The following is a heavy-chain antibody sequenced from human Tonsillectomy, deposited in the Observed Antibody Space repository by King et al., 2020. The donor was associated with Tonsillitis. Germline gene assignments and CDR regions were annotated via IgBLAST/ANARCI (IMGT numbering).Heavy chain of an antibody. V-gene: IGHV4-59*01. CDR2: IYYSGST. CDR1: GGSISNYY. Sequence: QLQESGPGLVKPSETLSLTCTVSGGSISNYYWSWIRQPPGKGLEWIGYIYYSGSTNYNPSLKSRVTISVDTSKNQFSLKLSSVTAADTAVYYCARSIPGGDGDYGVPLGYYFSYGLDVWGQGTTVTVSS. D-gene: IGHD4-17*01. CDR3: ARSIPGGDGDYGVPLGYYFSYGLDV. J-gene: IGHJ6*02.